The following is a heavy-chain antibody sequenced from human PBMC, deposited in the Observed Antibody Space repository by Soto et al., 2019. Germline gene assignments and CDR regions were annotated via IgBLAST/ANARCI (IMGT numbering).Heavy chain of an antibody. CDR2: IYYSGST. CDR3: ARDRVTYDY. Sequence: SETLSLTCTVSGGSISSYYWSWIRQPPGKGLEWIGYIYYSGSTNYNPSLKSRVTISVDTSRNQFSLKLSSVTAADTAVYYCARDRVTYDYWGQGTLVTVSS. V-gene: IGHV4-59*01. D-gene: IGHD2-21*02. CDR1: GGSISSYY. J-gene: IGHJ4*02.